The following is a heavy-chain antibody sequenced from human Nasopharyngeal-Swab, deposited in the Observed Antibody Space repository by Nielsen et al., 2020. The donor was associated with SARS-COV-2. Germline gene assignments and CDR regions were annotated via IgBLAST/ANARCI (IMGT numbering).Heavy chain of an antibody. V-gene: IGHV3-33*08. CDR1: GFTFDDYA. Sequence: GESLKISCAASGFTFDDYAMHWVRQAPGKGLEWVAVIWYDGSNKYYANSVKGRFTISRDNSKNTLYLQMNSLRAEDTAVYYCAREDTAMVTRLDYWGQGTLVTVSS. CDR3: AREDTAMVTRLDY. D-gene: IGHD5-18*01. J-gene: IGHJ4*02. CDR2: IWYDGSNK.